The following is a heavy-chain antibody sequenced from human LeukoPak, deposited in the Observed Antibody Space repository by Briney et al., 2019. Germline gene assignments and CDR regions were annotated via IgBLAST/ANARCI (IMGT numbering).Heavy chain of an antibody. D-gene: IGHD6-13*01. CDR2: ISDSGGST. J-gene: IGHJ4*02. CDR1: GFTFSHYG. CDR3: AKTYSSSWYNYFDY. Sequence: GSLRLSCAASGFTFSHYGMSWVRPAPGKGLELVSAISDSGGSTYYADSVKGRFTISRDNSKNTLFLQMNSLRVEDTAVYYCAKTYSSSWYNYFDYWGQGTLVTVSS. V-gene: IGHV3-23*01.